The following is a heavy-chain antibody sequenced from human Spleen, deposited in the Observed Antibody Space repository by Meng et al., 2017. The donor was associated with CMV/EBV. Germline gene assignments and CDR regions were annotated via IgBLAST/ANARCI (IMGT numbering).Heavy chain of an antibody. Sequence: GGSLRLSCAASGFTFSSYSMNWVRQAPGKGLEWVSSISSSSSYIYYADSVKGRFTISRDNAKNSLYLQMNSLRAEDTAVYYCARGEGEGGAAAVYWGQGTLVTVSS. V-gene: IGHV3-21*01. J-gene: IGHJ4*02. D-gene: IGHD6-13*01. CDR3: ARGEGEGGAAAVY. CDR2: ISSSSSYI. CDR1: GFTFSSYS.